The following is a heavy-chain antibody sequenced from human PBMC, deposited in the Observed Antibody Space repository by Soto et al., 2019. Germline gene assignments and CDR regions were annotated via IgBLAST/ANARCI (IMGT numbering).Heavy chain of an antibody. Sequence: ASVKVSCKASGGTFSSYAISWVRQAPGQGLEWMGGIIPIFGTANYAQKFQGRVTITADESTSTAYMELSSLRSEDTAVYYCARGIAAAGPSKYNWFDPWGQGTLVTVSS. CDR2: IIPIFGTA. J-gene: IGHJ5*02. D-gene: IGHD6-13*01. V-gene: IGHV1-69*13. CDR1: GGTFSSYA. CDR3: ARGIAAAGPSKYNWFDP.